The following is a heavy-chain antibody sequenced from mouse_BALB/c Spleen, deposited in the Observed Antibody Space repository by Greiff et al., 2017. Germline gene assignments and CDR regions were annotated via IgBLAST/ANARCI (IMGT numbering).Heavy chain of an antibody. J-gene: IGHJ2*01. D-gene: IGHD1-1*01. CDR2: ISSGGSYT. Sequence: EVKLVESGGGLVKPGGSLKLSCAASGFTFSSYAMSWVRQSPEKRLEWVAEISSGGSYTYYPDTVTGRFTISRDNAKNTLYLEMSSLRSEDTAMYYCARANYYGSSFDYWGQGTTLTVSS. V-gene: IGHV5-9-4*01. CDR3: ARANYYGSSFDY. CDR1: GFTFSSYA.